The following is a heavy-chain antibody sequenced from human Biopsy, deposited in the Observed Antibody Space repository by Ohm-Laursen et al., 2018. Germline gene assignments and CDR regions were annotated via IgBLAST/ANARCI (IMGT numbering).Heavy chain of an antibody. V-gene: IGHV4-39*01. J-gene: IGHJ5*02. CDR3: ARHPTGFWFDP. CDR1: GGSVSSNTNY. Sequence: GTLSLTCIVSGGSVSSNTNYWAWIRQPPGKGLEWIGSIFYSGIIYYNPSLKSQASISVDTLKNQFSLNLTSVTAADTAVYYCARHPTGFWFDPWGQGTLVIVSS. CDR2: IFYSGII.